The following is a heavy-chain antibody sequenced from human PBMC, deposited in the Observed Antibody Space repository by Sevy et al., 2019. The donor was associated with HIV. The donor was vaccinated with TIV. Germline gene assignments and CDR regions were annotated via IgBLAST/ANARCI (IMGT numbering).Heavy chain of an antibody. D-gene: IGHD6-13*01. CDR2: ISNDGSHK. V-gene: IGHV3-30*18. CDR3: ANSWGRFDGSSWIYYYYGMDV. CDR1: GFTFSTHG. J-gene: IGHJ6*02. Sequence: GGSLRLSCAASGFTFSTHGMHWVRQAPGKGLEWVALISNDGSHKNYVDSVKGRYTISRDNSKDTLYQQMNSQRAEDTADYYCANSWGRFDGSSWIYYYYGMDVWGHGTTVTVSS.